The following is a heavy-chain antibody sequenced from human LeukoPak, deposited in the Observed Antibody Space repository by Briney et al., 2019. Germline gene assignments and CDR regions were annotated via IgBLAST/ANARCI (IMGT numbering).Heavy chain of an antibody. Sequence: SVKVSCKASGYTFTDYVISWVRQAPGQGLEWMGRIIPILGIANYAQKFQGRVTITADKSTSTAYMELSSLRSEDTAVYYCARYGSGSYNYFDYWGQGTLVTVSS. V-gene: IGHV1-69*04. J-gene: IGHJ4*02. CDR3: ARYGSGSYNYFDY. D-gene: IGHD3-10*01. CDR2: IIPILGIA. CDR1: GYTFTDYV.